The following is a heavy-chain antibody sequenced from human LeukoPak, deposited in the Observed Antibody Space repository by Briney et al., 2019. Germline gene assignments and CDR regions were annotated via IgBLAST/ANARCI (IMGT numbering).Heavy chain of an antibody. D-gene: IGHD1-26*01. Sequence: SETLSLTCAVSGYSISSGYYWGWIRQPPGKGLEWIGSIYHSGSTYYNPSLKSRVTISVDTSKNQFSLKLSSVTAADTAVYYCARHGAGGYGGSYYEAFDIWGQGTMVTVSS. CDR3: ARHGAGGYGGSYYEAFDI. CDR1: GYSISSGYY. V-gene: IGHV4-38-2*01. J-gene: IGHJ3*02. CDR2: IYHSGST.